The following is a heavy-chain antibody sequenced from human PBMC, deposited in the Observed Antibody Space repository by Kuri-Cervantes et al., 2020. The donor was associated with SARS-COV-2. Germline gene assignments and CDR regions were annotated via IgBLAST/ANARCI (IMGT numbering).Heavy chain of an antibody. CDR1: GFTFSSYG. CDR3: ARDDSFDY. Sequence: GESLKISCAASGFTFSSYGMHWVRQAPGKGLEWVAFIRYDGSNKYYADSVKGRFTISRDNSKNSLYLQMNSLRAEDTAVYYCARDDSFDYWGQGTLVTVSS. J-gene: IGHJ4*02. CDR2: IRYDGSNK. V-gene: IGHV3-30*02.